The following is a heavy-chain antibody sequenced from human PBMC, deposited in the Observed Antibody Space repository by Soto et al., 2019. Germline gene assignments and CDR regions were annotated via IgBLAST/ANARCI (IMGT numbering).Heavy chain of an antibody. CDR2: IWYDGSNK. CDR1: GFTFSSYG. CDR3: ARGVLQLWLGFDY. J-gene: IGHJ4*02. D-gene: IGHD5-18*01. V-gene: IGHV3-33*01. Sequence: QVQLVESGGGVVQPGRSLRLSCAASGFTFSSYGMHWVRKAPGKGLEWVAVIWYDGSNKYYADSVKGRFTISRDNSKNTLYLQMNSLRAEDTAVYDCARGVLQLWLGFDYWGQGTLVTVSS.